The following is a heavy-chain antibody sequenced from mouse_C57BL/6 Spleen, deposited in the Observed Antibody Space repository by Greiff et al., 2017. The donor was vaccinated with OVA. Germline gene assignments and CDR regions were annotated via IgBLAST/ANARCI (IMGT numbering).Heavy chain of an antibody. Sequence: EVMLVESGGGLVQPKGSLKLSCAASGFTLNTYAMHWVRQAPGKGLEWVARIRSKSSNYATYYADSGKDRFTISRDDSHSMLYLQMNNLKTEDTAMYYCVREGYYCGSSLYWYFDVWGTGTTVTVAS. CDR2: IRSKSSNYAT. V-gene: IGHV10-3*01. CDR1: GFTLNTYA. D-gene: IGHD1-1*01. J-gene: IGHJ1*03. CDR3: VREGYYCGSSLYWYFDV.